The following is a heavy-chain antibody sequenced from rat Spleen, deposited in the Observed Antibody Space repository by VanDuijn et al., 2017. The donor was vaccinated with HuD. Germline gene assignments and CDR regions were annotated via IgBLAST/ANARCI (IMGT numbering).Heavy chain of an antibody. CDR3: ATEGAARFDY. CDR1: GFTFSDYG. CDR2: ISPSGGNT. Sequence: EVQLVESGGGLVQPGRSLKLSCAASGFTFSDYGVAWVRQAPTKGLEWVATISPSGGNTYYRDSVKGRFTISRDNAKSTLYLQMDSLRSEDTATYYCATEGAARFDYWGQGVMVTVSS. V-gene: IGHV5-19*01. J-gene: IGHJ2*01. D-gene: IGHD1-2*01.